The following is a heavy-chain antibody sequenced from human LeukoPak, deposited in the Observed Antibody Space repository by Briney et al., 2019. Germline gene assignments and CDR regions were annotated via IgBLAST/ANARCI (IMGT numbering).Heavy chain of an antibody. V-gene: IGHV1-69*04. D-gene: IGHD2-21*02. CDR2: IIPMFGIE. CDR1: GGTFISYA. CDR3: ARAYSGGDCLYYSYYGMDV. Sequence: SVKVSCKGSGGTFISYAISWVGQAPGQGGEWMGRIIPMFGIENYAQKFQGRVTINADKPTRTAYMELSSLRSEHTAVYYCARAYSGGDCLYYSYYGMDVWGQGTPVTVSS. J-gene: IGHJ6*02.